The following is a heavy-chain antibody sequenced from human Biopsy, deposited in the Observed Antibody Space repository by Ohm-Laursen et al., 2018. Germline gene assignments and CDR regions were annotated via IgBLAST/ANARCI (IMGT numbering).Heavy chain of an antibody. CDR1: GYTFTRYY. CDR3: ARATLDYYDSNGYGADAFDI. J-gene: IGHJ3*02. V-gene: IGHV1-46*01. Sequence: GASVKVSCKASGYTFTRYYMHWVRQAPGQGLQWMGLINPSHGSTGSAQKFEGRFTMTRDTSTSTFYMELSSLRSEDTAIYYCARATLDYYDSNGYGADAFDIWGQGTTVTV. D-gene: IGHD3-22*01. CDR2: INPSHGST.